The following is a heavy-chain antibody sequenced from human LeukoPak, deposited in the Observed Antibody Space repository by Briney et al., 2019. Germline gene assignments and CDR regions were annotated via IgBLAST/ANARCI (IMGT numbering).Heavy chain of an antibody. V-gene: IGHV3-30*02. CDR2: IRYDGSNK. CDR3: AKVTRSTWLPLDY. CDR1: GFTFSSYG. J-gene: IGHJ4*02. D-gene: IGHD5-24*01. Sequence: PGGSLRLSCAASGFTFSSYGMHWVRQAPGKGLEWVAFIRYDGSNKYYADSVKGRFTISRDNSKNTLYLQMNSLRAEDTAVYYCAKVTRSTWLPLDYWGQGTLVTVSS.